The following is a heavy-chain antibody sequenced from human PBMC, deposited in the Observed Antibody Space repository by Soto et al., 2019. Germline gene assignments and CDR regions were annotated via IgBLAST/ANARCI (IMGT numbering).Heavy chain of an antibody. Sequence: QITLKESGPTLEKPTQTLTLTCTFSGFSLSTSRVGVGWIRQPPGKALEWLALIYWDDDKRYSPSLKSRLTITKDTSKNQVVLTMTNTDPVDTATYYCAHTSGGGNSACFDYWGQGTLVTVSS. CDR2: IYWDDDK. CDR3: AHTSGGGNSACFDY. CDR1: GFSLSTSRVG. D-gene: IGHD2-21*02. V-gene: IGHV2-5*02. J-gene: IGHJ4*02.